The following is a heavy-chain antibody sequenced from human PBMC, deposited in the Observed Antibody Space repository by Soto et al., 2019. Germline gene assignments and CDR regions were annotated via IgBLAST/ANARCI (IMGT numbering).Heavy chain of an antibody. CDR2: ISSGGDYI. V-gene: IGHV3-21*01. J-gene: IGHJ6*02. CDR1: GFTFSDYT. Sequence: EVQLVESGGDLVKPGGSLRLSCADSGFTFSDYTMNWVRQAPGKGLEWVSSISSGGDYIYYTDSLKGRFTISRDNAKNSLYLQMNSLRAEDTAVYYCARGCTNGVCSHTPYYGMDVWGQGTTVTVSS. D-gene: IGHD2-8*01. CDR3: ARGCTNGVCSHTPYYGMDV.